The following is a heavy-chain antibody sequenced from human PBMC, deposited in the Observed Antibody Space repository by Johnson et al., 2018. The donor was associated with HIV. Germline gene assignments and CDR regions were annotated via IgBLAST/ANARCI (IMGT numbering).Heavy chain of an antibody. V-gene: IGHV3-7*01. D-gene: IGHD6-13*01. J-gene: IGHJ3*02. CDR1: GFTFRSYW. CDR3: AKNFRGGIVATGDAFDT. CDR2: INRDGSEK. Sequence: VQLVESGGGLIQPGGSLRLSCAASGFTFRSYWMSWVRQAPGKGLEWVANINRDGSEKYYVDSVKGRFTISRDNSKNTLYLQMNSLRAEDTTMYYCAKNFRGGIVATGDAFDTWGQGTMVTVSA.